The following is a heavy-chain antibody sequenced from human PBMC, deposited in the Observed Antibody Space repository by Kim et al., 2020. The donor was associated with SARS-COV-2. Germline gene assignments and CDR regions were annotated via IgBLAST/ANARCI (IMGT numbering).Heavy chain of an antibody. Sequence: SETLSLTCTVSGGSISSSSYYWGWIRKPPGKGLEWIGSIYYSGSTHYNPSLKSRVTISVDTSKNQFSLKLSSVTAADTAVYYCARPSAAGKFDYWGQGTLVTVSS. V-gene: IGHV4-39*01. CDR1: GGSISSSSYY. D-gene: IGHD6-13*01. CDR2: IYYSGST. CDR3: ARPSAAGKFDY. J-gene: IGHJ4*02.